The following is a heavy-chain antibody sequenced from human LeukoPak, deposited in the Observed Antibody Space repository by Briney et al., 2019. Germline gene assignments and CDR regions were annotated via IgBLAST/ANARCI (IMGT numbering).Heavy chain of an antibody. D-gene: IGHD2-15*01. Sequence: PGRSLRLSCAASGFTFSSYAMHGVRQAPGKGLEWVAVISYDGSNKYYADSVKGRFTIYRDNSKNTLYLQTNSLRAEDTAVYYCARDVRVVVVAASTPFDYWGQGTLVTVSS. V-gene: IGHV3-30*04. CDR2: ISYDGSNK. J-gene: IGHJ4*02. CDR1: GFTFSSYA. CDR3: ARDVRVVVVAASTPFDY.